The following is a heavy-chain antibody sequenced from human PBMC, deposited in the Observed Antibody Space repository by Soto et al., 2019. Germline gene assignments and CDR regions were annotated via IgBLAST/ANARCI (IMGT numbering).Heavy chain of an antibody. Sequence: GASVKVSCKASGYTFTSYAMHWVRQAPGQRLEWMGRIIPILGIANYAQKFQGRVTITADKSTSTAYMELSSLRSEDTAVYYCAIVPAVPESAFDIWGQGTMVTVSS. CDR2: IIPILGIA. D-gene: IGHD2-2*01. J-gene: IGHJ3*02. V-gene: IGHV1-69*04. CDR3: AIVPAVPESAFDI. CDR1: GYTFTSYA.